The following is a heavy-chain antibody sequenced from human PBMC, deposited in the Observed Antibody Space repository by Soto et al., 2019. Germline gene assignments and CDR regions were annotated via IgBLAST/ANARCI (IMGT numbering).Heavy chain of an antibody. D-gene: IGHD1-1*01. CDR3: AKGNRAGYYYGMDV. CDR1: GFTFSSYA. Sequence: PGGSLRLSCAASGFTFSSYAMSWVRQAPGKGLEWVSAISGSGGRTYYADSVKGRFTISRDNSKNTLYLQMNSLRAEDTAVYYCAKGNRAGYYYGMDVWGQGTTVTVSS. CDR2: ISGSGGRT. J-gene: IGHJ6*02. V-gene: IGHV3-23*01.